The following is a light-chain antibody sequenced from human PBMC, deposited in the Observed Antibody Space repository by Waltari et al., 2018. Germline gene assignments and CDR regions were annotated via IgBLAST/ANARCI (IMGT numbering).Light chain of an antibody. CDR3: QQYYDIPVT. J-gene: IGKJ2*01. Sequence: DIVMTQSPDSLPVSLGERATLNCKSSQSVLYNTDNKNYLAWYQQKPGQSPKLLIYWASTRESGVLDRFSGSGSGTDFTLTISGLQADDAAIYFCQQYYDIPVTFGQGTRLEIK. CDR1: QSVLYNTDNKNY. CDR2: WAS. V-gene: IGKV4-1*01.